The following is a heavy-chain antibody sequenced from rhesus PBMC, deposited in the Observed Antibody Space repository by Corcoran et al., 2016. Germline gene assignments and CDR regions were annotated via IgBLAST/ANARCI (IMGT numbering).Heavy chain of an antibody. CDR3: ARKVDWGDYYDY. J-gene: IGHJ4*01. Sequence: QVQLQESGPGLVKPSETLSLTCAVSGYSISGYYWSWIRQAPGKGLEWIGYITYSGSTGYNRSLKSRVTISRDTSKNQFSLKLSSVTAADTAVYYCARKVDWGDYYDYWGQGVLVTVSS. D-gene: IGHD3-34*01. CDR1: GYSISGYY. V-gene: IGHV4-122*02. CDR2: ITYSGST.